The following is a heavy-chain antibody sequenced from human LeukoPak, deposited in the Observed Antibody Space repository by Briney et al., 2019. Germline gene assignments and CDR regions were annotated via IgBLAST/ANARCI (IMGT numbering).Heavy chain of an antibody. J-gene: IGHJ4*02. CDR2: IYYSANA. V-gene: IGHV4-34*01. CDR3: ASHNSLGGPLAHFDY. Sequence: SETLSLTCAVYGGSFSGYYWSWIRQPPGKGLEWVGLIYYSANANYNPSLKSRVTISVDTSKKHLSLKLNSVTAADTAVYYCASHNSLGGPLAHFDYWGQGTLVTVSS. D-gene: IGHD3-16*01. CDR1: GGSFSGYY.